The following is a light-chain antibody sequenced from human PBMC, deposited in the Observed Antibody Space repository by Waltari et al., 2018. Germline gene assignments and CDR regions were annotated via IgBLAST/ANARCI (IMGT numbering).Light chain of an antibody. CDR3: QQYNNWLYT. Sequence: EIVITQSPATLSVSPGERATLSCSASQSVSSNLAWYQQKPGQAPRLLIYGASTRATGIPARFSGSGSGTEFTLTISSLQSEDFAVYYCQQYNNWLYTFGQGTKLEIK. V-gene: IGKV3-15*01. CDR2: GAS. CDR1: QSVSSN. J-gene: IGKJ2*01.